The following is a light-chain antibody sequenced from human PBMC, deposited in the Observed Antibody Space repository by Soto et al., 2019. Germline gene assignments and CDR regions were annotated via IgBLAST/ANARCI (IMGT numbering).Light chain of an antibody. CDR1: SSNIGNNY. V-gene: IGLV1-51*01. CDR2: DNI. Sequence: QSVLTQSPSVSAAPGQTVTTSCSGTSSNIGNNYVSWYQLLPETAPKLLIYDNIKRPSGIPDRFSGSKSGTSATLVITGLQTGDEADYYCGTWESSRNWVFGGGTKVTVL. J-gene: IGLJ3*02. CDR3: GTWESSRNWV.